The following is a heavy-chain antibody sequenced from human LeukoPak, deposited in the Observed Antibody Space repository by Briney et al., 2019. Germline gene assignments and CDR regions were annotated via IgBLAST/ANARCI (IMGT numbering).Heavy chain of an antibody. Sequence: GGSLRLSCAASGFTFSVCAMGWVRQAPGKGLEWVANIKQDGSEKYYVDSVKGRFTISRDNAKNSLYLQMNSLRAEDTAVYYCARADDSGDYRFDYWGQGTLATVSS. D-gene: IGHD4-17*01. CDR3: ARADDSGDYRFDY. CDR2: IKQDGSEK. CDR1: GFTFSVCA. V-gene: IGHV3-7*04. J-gene: IGHJ4*02.